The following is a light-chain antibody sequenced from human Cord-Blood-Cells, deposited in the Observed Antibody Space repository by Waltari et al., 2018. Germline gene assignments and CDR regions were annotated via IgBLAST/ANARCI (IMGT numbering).Light chain of an antibody. J-gene: IGLJ1*01. V-gene: IGLV2-23*01. CDR3: CSYAGSSTYV. CDR1: SSDVVSYNL. CDR2: EGS. Sequence: QSALTQPAYVSGSPGQSITLSCTGTSSDVVSYNLVSWYQQHPGKAPKPMIYEGSKRPSGVSNRFSGSKSGNTASLTISGLQAEDEADYYCCSYAGSSTYVFGTGTKVTVL.